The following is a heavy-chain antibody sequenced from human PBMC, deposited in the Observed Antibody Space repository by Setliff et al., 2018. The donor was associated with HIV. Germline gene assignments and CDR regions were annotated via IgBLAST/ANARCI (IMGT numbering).Heavy chain of an antibody. V-gene: IGHV4-39*06. J-gene: IGHJ3*02. Sequence: SEILSLTCTVSGGSISSSSYYWGWIRQSPGKGLEWIGSIYYSGSIYYNPSLKSRVTISVDTSKNQFDLKLNSVTAADTAVYYCARTPDFYDIWGQGTMVTVSS. D-gene: IGHD3-3*01. CDR1: GGSISSSSYY. CDR3: ARTPDFYDI. CDR2: IYYSGSI.